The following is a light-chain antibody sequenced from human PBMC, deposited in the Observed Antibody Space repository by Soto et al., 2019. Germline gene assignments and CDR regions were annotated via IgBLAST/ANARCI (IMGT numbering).Light chain of an antibody. CDR1: QGISSY. J-gene: IGKJ4*01. CDR2: AAS. CDR3: QQTHTYPVT. V-gene: IGKV1-9*01. Sequence: DIQLTQSPSFLPASVGYRVTITCRASQGISSYLAWYQQKPGKAPKLLIYAASTLQSGVPSRFSGSGSVTDFTLTISSLQPEDFATFYCQQTHTYPVTFGGGTKVEIK.